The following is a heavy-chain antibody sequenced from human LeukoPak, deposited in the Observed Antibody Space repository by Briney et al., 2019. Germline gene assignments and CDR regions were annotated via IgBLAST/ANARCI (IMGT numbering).Heavy chain of an antibody. V-gene: IGHV3-48*04. D-gene: IGHD3-22*01. CDR3: ARDLYYYDSSGYYNNHY. J-gene: IGHJ4*02. CDR1: GFTFSSYS. CDR2: ISSSSSTI. Sequence: PGGSLRLSCAASGFTFSSYSMNWVRQAPGKGLEWVSYISSSSSTIYYADSVKGRFSISRDNAKNSLYLQMNSLRAEDTAVYYCARDLYYYDSSGYYNNHYWGQGTLVTVSS.